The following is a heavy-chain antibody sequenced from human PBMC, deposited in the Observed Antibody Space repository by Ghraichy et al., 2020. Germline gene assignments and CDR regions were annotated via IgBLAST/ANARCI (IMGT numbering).Heavy chain of an antibody. J-gene: IGHJ4*02. CDR3: ARVRESLAAAIDY. D-gene: IGHD6-13*01. Sequence: SETLSPTCTVSGGSISSGDYYWSWIRQPPGKGLEWIGYIYYSGSTYYNPSLKSRVTISVDTSKNQFSLKLSSVTAADTAVYYCARVRESLAAAIDYWGQGTLVTVSS. CDR2: IYYSGST. CDR1: GGSISSGDYY. V-gene: IGHV4-30-4*01.